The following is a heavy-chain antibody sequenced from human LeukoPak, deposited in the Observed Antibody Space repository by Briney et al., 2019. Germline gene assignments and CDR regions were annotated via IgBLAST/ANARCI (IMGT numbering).Heavy chain of an antibody. CDR3: ARRNYGTSRRWVDP. V-gene: IGHV1-8*01. J-gene: IGHJ5*02. CDR1: GYTFTSYD. CDR2: MDPNSGNT. Sequence: ASVKVSCKASGYTFTSYDINWVRQATGQGLEWMGWMDPNSGNTGYSQKFQGRVTMTRNTSISTAYMELSSLRSEDTAFYYCARRNYGTSRRWVDPWGQGTLVTVSP. D-gene: IGHD3-16*01.